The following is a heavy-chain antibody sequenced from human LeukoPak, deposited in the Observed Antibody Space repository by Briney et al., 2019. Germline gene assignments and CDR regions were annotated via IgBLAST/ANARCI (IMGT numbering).Heavy chain of an antibody. D-gene: IGHD5-18*01. CDR1: GGSFSGYY. Sequence: SETLSLTRAVYGGSFSGYYWSWIRQPPGKGLEWIGEINHSGSTNYNPSLKSRVTISVDTSKNQFSLKLSSVTAADTAVYYCARIDPRGYSYGYGYWGQGTLVTVSS. CDR2: INHSGST. V-gene: IGHV4-34*01. J-gene: IGHJ4*02. CDR3: ARIDPRGYSYGYGY.